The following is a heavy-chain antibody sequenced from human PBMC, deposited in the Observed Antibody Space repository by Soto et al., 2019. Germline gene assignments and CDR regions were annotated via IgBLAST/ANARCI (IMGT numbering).Heavy chain of an antibody. D-gene: IGHD3-10*01. Sequence: SETLSLTCTVSGGSISSYYWSWIRQPPGKGLEWIGYIYYSGSTNYNPSLKSRVTISVDTSKNQFSLKLSSVTAADTAVYYCARLARGVISGMDVWGQGTTVTVSS. CDR1: GGSISSYY. V-gene: IGHV4-59*01. J-gene: IGHJ6*02. CDR2: IYYSGST. CDR3: ARLARGVISGMDV.